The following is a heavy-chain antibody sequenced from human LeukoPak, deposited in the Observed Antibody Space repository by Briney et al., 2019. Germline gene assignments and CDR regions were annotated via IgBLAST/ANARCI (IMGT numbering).Heavy chain of an antibody. D-gene: IGHD3-10*01. CDR3: ARDTYGSGSYYYYYYGMDV. CDR1: GFTFSSYS. J-gene: IGHJ6*02. Sequence: GGSLRLSCTASGFTFSSYSMNWVRQAPGKGLEWVSSISSSSSYIYYADSVKGRFTISRDNAKNSLYLQMNSLRAEDTAVYYCARDTYGSGSYYYYYYGMDVWGQGTTVTVSS. V-gene: IGHV3-21*01. CDR2: ISSSSSYI.